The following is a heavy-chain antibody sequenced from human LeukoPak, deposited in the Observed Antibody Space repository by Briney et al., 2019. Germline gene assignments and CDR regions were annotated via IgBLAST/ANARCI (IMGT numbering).Heavy chain of an antibody. V-gene: IGHV4-39*01. D-gene: IGHD2-15*01. CDR1: GGSISSSSHY. Sequence: SETLSLTCTVSGGSISSSSHYWGWIRQPPGKGLEWVGSIYYSGSTYYNPSLKSRATISADTSKNQFSLKLSSVTAADTAVYYCARRDMSKAAFDYWGQGTLVTVSS. CDR3: ARRDMSKAAFDY. CDR2: IYYSGST. J-gene: IGHJ4*02.